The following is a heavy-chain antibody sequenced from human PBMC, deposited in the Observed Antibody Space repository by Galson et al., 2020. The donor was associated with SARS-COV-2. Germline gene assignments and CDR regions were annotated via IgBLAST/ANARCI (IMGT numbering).Heavy chain of an antibody. J-gene: IGHJ4*02. V-gene: IGHV3-15*01. D-gene: IGHD3-16*02. CDR1: GFTFSNAW. CDR2: IKSKTDGGTT. CDR3: TTEATYYDYVWGSYRYPGGNDY. Sequence: GESLKISCAASGFTFSNAWMSWVRQAPGKGLEWVGRIKSKTDGGTTDYAAPVKGRFTISRDDSKNTLYLQMNSLKTEDTAVYYCTTEATYYDYVWGSYRYPGGNDYWGQGTLVTVSS.